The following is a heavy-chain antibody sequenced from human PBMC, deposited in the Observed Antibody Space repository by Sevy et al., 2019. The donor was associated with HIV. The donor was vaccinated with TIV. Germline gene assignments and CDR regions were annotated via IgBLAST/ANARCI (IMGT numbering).Heavy chain of an antibody. V-gene: IGHV3-15*01. Sequence: GGSLRLSCAASGFTFSNAWMSWVRQAPGKGLEWVGRIKSKTDGGTTDYAAPVKGRFTISRDDSKNTLYLQMNSLKTEYTAVYYCTTRGYGGNSALDYWGQGTLVTVSS. CDR3: TTRGYGGNSALDY. CDR1: GFTFSNAW. J-gene: IGHJ4*02. D-gene: IGHD2-21*02. CDR2: IKSKTDGGTT.